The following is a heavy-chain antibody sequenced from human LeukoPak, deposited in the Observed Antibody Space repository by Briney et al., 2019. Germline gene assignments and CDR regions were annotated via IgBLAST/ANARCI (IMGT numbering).Heavy chain of an antibody. V-gene: IGHV4-34*01. CDR3: ARVRYSGAGDYDYYMDV. CDR2: IRHSGNT. D-gene: IGHD5-12*01. J-gene: IGHJ6*03. CDR1: GGSFSDYY. Sequence: PPETLSLTCAVYGGSFSDYYWNWIRQSPGKGLEWIGEIRHSGNTNYNPSLKSRATISLDTSKNQFSLKVTSVTAADTAVYYCARVRYSGAGDYDYYMDVWGKGTTVTVS.